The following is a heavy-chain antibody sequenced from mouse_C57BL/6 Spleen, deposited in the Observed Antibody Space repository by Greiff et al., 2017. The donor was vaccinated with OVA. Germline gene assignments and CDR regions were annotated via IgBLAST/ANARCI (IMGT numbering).Heavy chain of an antibody. V-gene: IGHV1-55*01. CDR2: IYPGSGST. CDR3: ARSSYYYGSSPYAMDY. CDR1: GYTFTSYW. Sequence: QVQLKQPGAELVKPGASVKMSCKASGYTFTSYWITWVKQRPGQGLEWIGDIYPGSGSTNYNEKFKSKATLTVDTSSSTAYMRLSSLTSEDSAVYYCARSSYYYGSSPYAMDYWGQGTSVTVSS. J-gene: IGHJ4*01. D-gene: IGHD1-1*01.